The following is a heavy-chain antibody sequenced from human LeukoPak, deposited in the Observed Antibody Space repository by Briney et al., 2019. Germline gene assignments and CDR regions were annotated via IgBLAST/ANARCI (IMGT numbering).Heavy chain of an antibody. CDR1: GFTFNNYW. CDR2: ISWNSGSI. CDR3: AKDNRPLYSSGWYYFDY. D-gene: IGHD6-19*01. Sequence: GGSLRLSCVASGFTFNNYWMSWVRQAPGKGLEWVSGISWNSGSIGYADSVKGRFTISRDNAKNSLYLQMNSLRAEDTALYYCAKDNRPLYSSGWYYFDYWGQGTLVTVSS. V-gene: IGHV3-9*01. J-gene: IGHJ4*02.